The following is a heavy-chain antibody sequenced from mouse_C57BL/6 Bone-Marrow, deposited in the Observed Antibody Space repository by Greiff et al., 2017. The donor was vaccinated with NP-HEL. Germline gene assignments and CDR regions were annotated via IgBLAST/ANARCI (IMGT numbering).Heavy chain of an antibody. D-gene: IGHD1-1*01. CDR2: IYPGDGDT. CDR3: ARQIVLLRYDY. J-gene: IGHJ2*01. V-gene: IGHV1-80*01. CDR1: GYAFSSYW. Sequence: VQLQQSGAELVKPGASVKISCKASGYAFSSYWMNWVKQRPGKGLEWIGQIYPGDGDTNYNGKFKGKATLTADKSSSTAYMQLSSLTSEDSAVYFCARQIVLLRYDYWGQGTTLTVSS.